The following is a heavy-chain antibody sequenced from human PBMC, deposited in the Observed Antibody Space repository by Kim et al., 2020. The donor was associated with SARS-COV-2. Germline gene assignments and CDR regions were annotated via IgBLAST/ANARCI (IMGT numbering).Heavy chain of an antibody. CDR3: ARGGTYQFDY. CDR2: INANSGDT. J-gene: IGHJ4*02. D-gene: IGHD2-2*01. CDR1: GYTFTGYY. Sequence: ASVKVSCKASGYTFTGYYIHWVRQAPGQGLEWMGWINANSGDTYYVKKFQGRVTMTRDTAISTAFMDLNRLRSDDTAMYFCARGGTYQFDYWGQGTLVTV. V-gene: IGHV1-2*02.